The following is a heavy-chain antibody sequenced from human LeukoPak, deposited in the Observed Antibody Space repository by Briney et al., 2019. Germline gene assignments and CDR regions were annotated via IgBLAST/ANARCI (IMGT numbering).Heavy chain of an antibody. V-gene: IGHV4-39*01. CDR3: ARQGGCNFL. CDR2: IYYSGST. D-gene: IGHD5-24*01. Sequence: SETLSLTCTVSGGSISSSSYYWGWIRQPPGKGLEWIGSIYYSGSTYYNPSLKSRVTISVDTSKNQFSLKLSSVTAADTAVYYCARQGGCNFLWGQGTLVTVSS. J-gene: IGHJ4*02. CDR1: GGSISSSSYY.